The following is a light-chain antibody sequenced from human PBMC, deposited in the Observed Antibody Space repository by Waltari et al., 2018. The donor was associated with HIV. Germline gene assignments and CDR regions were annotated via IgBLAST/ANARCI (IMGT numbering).Light chain of an antibody. Sequence: QSVLTQPPSASGTPVQRVTISCSGSSSNIGRNTVNWFQQLPGTAPKLLIYSNNHRPSGVPDRLPGSKSDTSASLAISGLQSEDEADYYWAAWDDSLSAWVFGGGTKLAVL. CDR3: AAWDDSLSAWV. CDR2: SNN. J-gene: IGLJ3*02. V-gene: IGLV1-44*01. CDR1: SSNIGRNT.